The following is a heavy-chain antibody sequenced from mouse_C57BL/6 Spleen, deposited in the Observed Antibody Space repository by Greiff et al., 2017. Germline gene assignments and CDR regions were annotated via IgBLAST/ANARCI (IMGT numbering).Heavy chain of an antibody. CDR2: INPSTGGT. J-gene: IGHJ2*01. V-gene: IGHV1-42*01. CDR1: GYSFTGYY. D-gene: IGHD6-1*01. CDR3: ARPSLDY. Sequence: VQLQQSGPELVKPGASVKISCKASGYSFTGYYMNWVKQSPEKSLEWIGEINPSTGGTTYNQKFKAKATLTVDKSSSTAYMQLKSLTSEDSAVYYCARPSLDYWGQGTTLTVSS.